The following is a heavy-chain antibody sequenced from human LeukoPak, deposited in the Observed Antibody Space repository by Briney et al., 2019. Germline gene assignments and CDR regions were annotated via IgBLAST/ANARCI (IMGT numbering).Heavy chain of an antibody. V-gene: IGHV4-59*08. CDR2: IYVTGT. Sequence: SETLSLTCTVSGGSIGTYYWSWIRQSPGKGLEWIGYIYVTGTRYNPYLQSRVTISIDRSRNQFFLKMSSVTAADTAVYYCARHIGGGIEDMDVWGKGTKVIVSS. J-gene: IGHJ6*03. D-gene: IGHD3-16*02. CDR1: GGSIGTYY. CDR3: ARHIGGGIEDMDV.